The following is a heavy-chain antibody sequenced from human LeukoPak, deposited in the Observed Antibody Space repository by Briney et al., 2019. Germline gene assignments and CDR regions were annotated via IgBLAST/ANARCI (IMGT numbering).Heavy chain of an antibody. J-gene: IGHJ5*02. V-gene: IGHV4-39*07. CDR2: IYYSGST. CDR1: GGSISSSSYY. D-gene: IGHD2-15*01. CDR3: ARAGAVVDNWFDP. Sequence: SETLSLTCTVSGGSISSSSYYWGWIRQPPGKGLEWIGSIYYSGSTYYNPSLKSRVTISVDTSKNQFSLKLSSVTAADTAVYYCARAGAVVDNWFDPWGQGTLVTVSS.